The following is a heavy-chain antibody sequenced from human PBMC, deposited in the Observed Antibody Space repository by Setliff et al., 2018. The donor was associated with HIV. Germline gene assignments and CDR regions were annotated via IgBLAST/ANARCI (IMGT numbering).Heavy chain of an antibody. CDR1: GGSITSTNW. CDR2: ISHSGNT. V-gene: IGHV4-4*02. J-gene: IGHJ5*02. D-gene: IGHD3-10*01. Sequence: PSETLSLTCAVSGGSITSTNWWSWVRQPPGRGLEWIGEISHSGNTNYNPSLKSRVTISVDKSKNQFSLKMTSVTAADTAVYYCARDGGFGDQGGNWFDPWGQGTLVTVS. CDR3: ARDGGFGDQGGNWFDP.